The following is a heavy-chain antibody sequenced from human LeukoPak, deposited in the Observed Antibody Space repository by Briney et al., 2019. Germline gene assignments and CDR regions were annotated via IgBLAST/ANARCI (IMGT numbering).Heavy chain of an antibody. Sequence: ASVKVSCKASGYTFTSYAMHWVRQAPGQRLEWMGWINAGNGNTKYSQKFQGRVTITRDTSASTAYMELSSLRSEDTAVYYCAGEPSDYYYYGMDVWGQGTTVTVSS. CDR3: AGEPSDYYYYGMDV. V-gene: IGHV1-3*01. J-gene: IGHJ6*02. CDR2: INAGNGNT. CDR1: GYTFTSYA.